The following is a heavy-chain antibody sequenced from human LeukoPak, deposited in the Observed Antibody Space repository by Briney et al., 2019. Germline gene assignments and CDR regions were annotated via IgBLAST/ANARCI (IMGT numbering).Heavy chain of an antibody. Sequence: ASVKVSCKASGDTFTGYYMHWVRQAPGQGLEWMGWINPNSGGTNYAQKFQGRVTMTRDTSISTAYMELSRLRSDDTAVYYCAAEANSGSYAPNAFDIWGQGTMVTVSS. CDR2: INPNSGGT. D-gene: IGHD1-26*01. J-gene: IGHJ3*02. CDR3: AAEANSGSYAPNAFDI. CDR1: GDTFTGYY. V-gene: IGHV1-2*02.